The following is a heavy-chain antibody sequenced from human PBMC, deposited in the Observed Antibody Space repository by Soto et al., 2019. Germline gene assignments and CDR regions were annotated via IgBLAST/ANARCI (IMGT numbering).Heavy chain of an antibody. Sequence: EVQLLESGGGLVQPGGSLRLSCAASGFTFSSYAMSWVLQAPGKGLEWVSAISGSGGTTYYADSVKGRFTFSRDNSKHTLYLQMNSLRAEDTAVYYCAKTANGWFSAFDIWGQGKMVTVSS. CDR3: AKTANGWFSAFDI. CDR2: ISGSGGTT. D-gene: IGHD6-19*01. V-gene: IGHV3-23*01. J-gene: IGHJ3*02. CDR1: GFTFSSYA.